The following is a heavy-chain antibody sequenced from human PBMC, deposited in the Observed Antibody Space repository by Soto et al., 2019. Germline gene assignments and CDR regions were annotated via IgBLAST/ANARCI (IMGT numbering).Heavy chain of an antibody. Sequence: GGSLRLSCAASEFTFSNYAMSWVRQAPGKGLEWVSAISYGGGTTYYADSEKGRFTISRDNSKNTLYLQMNSLRAEDTAVYYCAKNPGYYYDSTGYHFDYWGQGTLVTVSS. CDR1: EFTFSNYA. CDR3: AKNPGYYYDSTGYHFDY. D-gene: IGHD3-22*01. V-gene: IGHV3-23*01. J-gene: IGHJ4*02. CDR2: ISYGGGTT.